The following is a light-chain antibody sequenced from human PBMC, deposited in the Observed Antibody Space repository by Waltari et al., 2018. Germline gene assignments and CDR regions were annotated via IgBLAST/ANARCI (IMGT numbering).Light chain of an antibody. Sequence: QSALTQPASVSGSPGQSITISCTGTNNDVGAWDLVSWYQQHPGKPPKLLISEVAKRASGVSSRFSASKSGNTASLTISGLQTDDEADYYCCSYYFSLVIFGGGTKVTVL. CDR3: CSYYFSLVI. CDR2: EVA. V-gene: IGLV2-23*02. CDR1: NNDVGAWDL. J-gene: IGLJ2*01.